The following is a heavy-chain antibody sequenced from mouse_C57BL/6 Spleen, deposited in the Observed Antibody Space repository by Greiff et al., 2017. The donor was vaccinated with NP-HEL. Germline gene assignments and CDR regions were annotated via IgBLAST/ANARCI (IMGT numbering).Heavy chain of an antibody. V-gene: IGHV1-64*01. CDR2: IHPNSGST. CDR3: ARDITTVVAPYAMDY. J-gene: IGHJ4*01. CDR1: GYTFTSYW. D-gene: IGHD1-1*01. Sequence: QVQLQQPGAELVKPGASVKLSCKASGYTFTSYWMHWVKQRPGQGLEWIGMIHPNSGSTNYNEKFKSKATLTVDKSSSTAYMQLSSLTSEDSAVYYCARDITTVVAPYAMDYWGQGTPVTVSS.